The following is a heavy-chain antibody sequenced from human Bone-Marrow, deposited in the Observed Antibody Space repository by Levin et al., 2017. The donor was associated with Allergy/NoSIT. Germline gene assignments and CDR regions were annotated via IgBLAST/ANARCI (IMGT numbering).Heavy chain of an antibody. CDR2: IAYDGNNT. CDR3: AGKPLSSWLYWYFDL. CDR1: GFTFSNFA. J-gene: IGHJ2*01. Sequence: GESLKISCATSGFTFSNFAMHWVRQAPGKGLEWVTVIAYDGNNTHYADSVKGRFTISRDNARNSLYLHMNSLRPEDTAVYYCAGKPLSSWLYWYFDLWGRGTLVTVSS. D-gene: IGHD6-19*01. V-gene: IGHV3-30-3*01.